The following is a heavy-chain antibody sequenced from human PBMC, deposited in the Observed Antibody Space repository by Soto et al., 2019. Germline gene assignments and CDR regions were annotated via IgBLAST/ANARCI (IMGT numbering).Heavy chain of an antibody. D-gene: IGHD1-26*01. CDR2: IYYSGST. J-gene: IGHJ5*02. CDR3: ARRLRYRESKYNWFDP. CDR1: GGSISSSSYY. V-gene: IGHV4-39*01. Sequence: SETLSLTCTVSGGSISSSSYYWGWIRQPPGKGLEWIGSIYYSGSTYYNPSLKSRVTISVDTSKNQFSLKLSSVTAADTAVYYCARRLRYRESKYNWFDPWGQGTLVTVSS.